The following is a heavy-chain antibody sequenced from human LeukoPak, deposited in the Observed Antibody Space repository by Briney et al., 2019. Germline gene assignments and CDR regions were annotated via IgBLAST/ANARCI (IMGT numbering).Heavy chain of an antibody. CDR1: GGSISSYY. J-gene: IGHJ4*02. CDR3: ASRPYYDSSVSFDY. V-gene: IGHV4-59*01. Sequence: SETLSLTCTVSGGSISSYYWSWIRQPPGKGLEWIGYIYYSGSTNYNPSLKSRVTISVDTSKNQFSLKLSSVTAADTAVYYCASRPYYDSSVSFDYWGQGTLVTVSS. CDR2: IYYSGST. D-gene: IGHD3-22*01.